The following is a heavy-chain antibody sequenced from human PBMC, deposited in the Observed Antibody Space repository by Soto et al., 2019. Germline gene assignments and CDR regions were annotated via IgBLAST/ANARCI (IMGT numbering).Heavy chain of an antibody. CDR2: ISYDGSNK. CDR3: ARDQVKGTMTIL. CDR1: GFTFSSYG. Sequence: GGSLRLSCAASGFTFSSYGMHWVRQAPGKGLEWVAVISYDGSNKYYADSVKGRFTISRDNSKNTMYLQMNSLSAEDTAVYHCARDQVKGTMTILWGQGTLVTVS. V-gene: IGHV3-30*03. D-gene: IGHD4-17*01. J-gene: IGHJ4*02.